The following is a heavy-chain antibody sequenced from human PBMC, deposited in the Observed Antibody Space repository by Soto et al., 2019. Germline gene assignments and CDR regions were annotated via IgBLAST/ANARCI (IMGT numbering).Heavy chain of an antibody. Sequence: HPGGSLRLSCGASGFTFIGNVMSWVRQAPGKGLEWISIISGSGGSTYYADSVKGRFTISRDNSNNTLYLQMHSLTAADTAVYYCAKNGCGGDCYSSVAGNWFDPWGQGTLVTVSS. J-gene: IGHJ5*02. CDR1: GFTFIGNV. CDR3: AKNGCGGDCYSSVAGNWFDP. CDR2: ISGSGGST. V-gene: IGHV3-23*01. D-gene: IGHD2-21*02.